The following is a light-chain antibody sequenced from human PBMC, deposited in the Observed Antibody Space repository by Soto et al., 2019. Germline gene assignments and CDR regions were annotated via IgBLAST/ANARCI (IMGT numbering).Light chain of an antibody. V-gene: IGKV2-30*01. J-gene: IGKJ1*01. Sequence: DVVMTQSPLSLPVTLGQPASISCRSSQSLVSSDGNTYLIWFQQRPGQSPRRLIYKVSNRDSGVPDRFSGSGSGTDFTLEISMVEAEDVGVYYCMQGTHWPWTFGQGTKVEIK. CDR2: KVS. CDR3: MQGTHWPWT. CDR1: QSLVSSDGNTY.